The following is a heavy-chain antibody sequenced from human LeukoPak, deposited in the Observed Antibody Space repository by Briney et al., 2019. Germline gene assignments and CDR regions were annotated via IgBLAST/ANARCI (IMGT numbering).Heavy chain of an antibody. CDR3: ARQDYDYGLDY. Sequence: SETLSLTCAVYGGSFSGYYWSWIRQPPGKGLEWIGEINHSGSTNYNPSLKSRVTISVDTSKNQFSLKLSSVTAADTAVYYCARQDYDYGLDYWGQGTLVTVSS. V-gene: IGHV4-34*01. J-gene: IGHJ4*02. CDR1: GGSFSGYY. CDR2: INHSGST. D-gene: IGHD4-17*01.